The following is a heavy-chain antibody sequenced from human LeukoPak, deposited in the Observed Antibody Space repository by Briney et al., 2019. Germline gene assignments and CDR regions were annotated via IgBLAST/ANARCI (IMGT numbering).Heavy chain of an antibody. CDR2: ISGGGDST. V-gene: IGHV3-23*01. CDR1: GFTFSSYD. CDR3: ARDSGWYFY. J-gene: IGHJ4*02. D-gene: IGHD6-19*01. Sequence: GGSLRLSCAASGFTFSSYDMHWVRQAPGKGLEWVSTISGGGDSTDYADSVKGRFTISRDNSKNTLYLQMHSLRVEDTAVYYCARDSGWYFYWGQGTLVTVSS.